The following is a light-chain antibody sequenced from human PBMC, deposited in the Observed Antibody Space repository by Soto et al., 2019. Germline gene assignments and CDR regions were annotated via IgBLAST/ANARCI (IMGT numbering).Light chain of an antibody. CDR1: NSDVGSYNR. V-gene: IGLV2-14*01. CDR2: DVN. Sequence: QSALTQPASVSGSPGQSITISCTGINSDVGSYNRVSWYQQPPGTAPKLIIYDVNNRPSGVSYRFSGSKSGNTASLTISGLQAQDEADYYCNSYTTSETYVFGTGTRSPS. J-gene: IGLJ1*01. CDR3: NSYTTSETYV.